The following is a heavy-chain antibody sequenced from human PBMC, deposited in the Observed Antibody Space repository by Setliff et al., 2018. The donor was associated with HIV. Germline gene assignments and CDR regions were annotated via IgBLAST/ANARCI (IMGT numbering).Heavy chain of an antibody. CDR2: LIPVLGEP. CDR1: GHTPRHYG. J-gene: IGHJ4*02. Sequence: ASVKVSCKASGHTPRHYGINWIRQAPGQGLEWVGSLIPVLGEPHYTPRFQGRVTITADDSTNTAYLELSNLRFDDTATYYCARGVLYGLSEYWGTGSLVTVSS. CDR3: ARGVLYGLSEY. V-gene: IGHV1-69*11. D-gene: IGHD3-10*01.